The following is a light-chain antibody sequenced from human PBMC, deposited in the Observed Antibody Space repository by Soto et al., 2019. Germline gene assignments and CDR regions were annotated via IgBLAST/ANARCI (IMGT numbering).Light chain of an antibody. J-gene: IGLJ2*01. CDR2: DVS. V-gene: IGLV2-14*01. Sequence: QSALTQPASVSGSPGQSITISCTGTSSDVGGYNYVSWYQQHLGKAPKLMIYDVSNRPSGVSNRFSGSKSGNTASLTISGLQAEDEADYYCSSYTSSNPVFGGGTKLTVL. CDR1: SSDVGGYNY. CDR3: SSYTSSNPV.